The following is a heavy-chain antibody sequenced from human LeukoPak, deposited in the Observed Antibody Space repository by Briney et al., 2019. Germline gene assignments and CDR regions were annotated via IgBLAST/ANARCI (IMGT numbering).Heavy chain of an antibody. D-gene: IGHD5-18*01. Sequence: PGGSLRLSCAASGFTITNKYMSWVRQAPGQGLEWVSVIYGGDGTYYADSVKGRFTISGDNSKNTIYLQMNSLRAEDTAVYYCARDGEYSYGYGFDYWGQGTLVTVSS. CDR3: ARDGEYSYGYGFDY. J-gene: IGHJ4*02. CDR2: IYGGDGT. V-gene: IGHV3-53*01. CDR1: GFTITNKY.